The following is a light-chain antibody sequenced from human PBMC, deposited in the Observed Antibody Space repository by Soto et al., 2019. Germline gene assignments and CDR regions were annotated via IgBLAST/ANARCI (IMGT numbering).Light chain of an antibody. CDR2: EVT. Sequence: QSALTQPASVSGSPGQSITISCTGTISDVGGYNYVSWYQQHPGKAPKLVIYEVTNRPSGVSNRFSDSKSGNTASLTISGLQAEDEADYYCISFSSGVSLEVFGTGTKLTVL. J-gene: IGLJ1*01. CDR3: ISFSSGVSLEV. V-gene: IGLV2-14*01. CDR1: ISDVGGYNY.